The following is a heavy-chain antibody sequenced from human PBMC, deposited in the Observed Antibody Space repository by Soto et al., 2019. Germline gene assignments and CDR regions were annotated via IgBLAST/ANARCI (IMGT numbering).Heavy chain of an antibody. CDR3: AKEGGYGYMNYYYGMDV. J-gene: IGHJ6*02. CDR2: ISGSGGST. Sequence: EVQLLESGGGLVQPGESLRLSCAASGFTFSSYAMSWVRQAPGKGLEWVSAISGSGGSTYYADSVKGRFTISRDNSKNTLYLQMNSLRAEDTAVYYCAKEGGYGYMNYYYGMDVWGQGTTVTVSS. D-gene: IGHD5-18*01. CDR1: GFTFSSYA. V-gene: IGHV3-23*01.